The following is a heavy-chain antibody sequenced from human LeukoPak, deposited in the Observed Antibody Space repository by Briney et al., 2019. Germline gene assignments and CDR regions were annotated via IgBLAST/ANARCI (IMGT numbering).Heavy chain of an antibody. Sequence: ASETLSLTCIVSSDSVTNHYWSLIRQPPGKGLEWIGYIYYSGSINYNPSLKSRVTISVDTSKNQFSLKLSSVTAADTAVYYCARDSITGTTWDWFDPWGQGTLVTVSS. CDR1: SDSVTNHY. D-gene: IGHD1-7*01. J-gene: IGHJ5*02. CDR3: ARDSITGTTWDWFDP. V-gene: IGHV4-59*02. CDR2: IYYSGSI.